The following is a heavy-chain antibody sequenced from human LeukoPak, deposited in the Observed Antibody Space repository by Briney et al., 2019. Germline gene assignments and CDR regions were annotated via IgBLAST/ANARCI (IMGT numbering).Heavy chain of an antibody. CDR3: ARDTDGVTMVRGVIMPGY. J-gene: IGHJ4*02. CDR2: INPNSGGT. CDR1: GYTFTGYY. V-gene: IGHV1-2*02. Sequence: ASVKVSCKASGYTFTGYYMHWVRQAPGQGLEWMGWINPNSGGTNYAQKFQGRVTMTRDTSISTAYMELSRLRSDDTAVYYCARDTDGVTMVRGVIMPGYWGQGTLVTVSS. D-gene: IGHD3-10*01.